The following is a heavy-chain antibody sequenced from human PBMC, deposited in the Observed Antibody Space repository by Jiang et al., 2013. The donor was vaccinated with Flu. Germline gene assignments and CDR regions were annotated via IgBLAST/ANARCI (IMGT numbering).Heavy chain of an antibody. J-gene: IGHJ6*01. V-gene: IGHV5-51*01. CDR3: ARRSRSIRGYSDGWGPYGLDV. D-gene: IGHD6-19*01. CDR1: GYSFSDYW. Sequence: VQLVESGAEVKKPGESLKISCKGSGYSFSDYWIAWVRQMPGKGLEWMGTIYAGDSDTRYSPSFQGQVTISADKSITTAYLQWSSLQASDTAMYYCARRSRSIRGYSDGWGPYGLDVWGPRDHGHRLL. CDR2: IYAGDSDT.